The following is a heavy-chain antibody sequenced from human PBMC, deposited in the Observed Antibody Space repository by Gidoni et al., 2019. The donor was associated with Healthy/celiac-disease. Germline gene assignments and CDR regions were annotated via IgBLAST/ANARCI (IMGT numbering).Heavy chain of an antibody. V-gene: IGHV1-69*04. Sequence: QVQLVQSGAEVKKPGSSVKVSCTASGGTFSSYAISWVRQAPGQGLEWMGRIIPILGIANYAQKFQGRVTITADKSTSTAYMELSSLRSEDTAVYYCARVRLGVGYYYYGMDVWGQGTTVTVSS. D-gene: IGHD1-26*01. CDR2: IIPILGIA. CDR1: GGTFSSYA. J-gene: IGHJ6*02. CDR3: ARVRLGVGYYYYGMDV.